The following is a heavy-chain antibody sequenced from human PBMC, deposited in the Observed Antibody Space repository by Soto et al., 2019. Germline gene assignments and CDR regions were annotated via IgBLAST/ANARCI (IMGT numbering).Heavy chain of an antibody. D-gene: IGHD6-13*01. J-gene: IGHJ3*02. CDR3: AHSTYSISWYGDAFDI. CDR2: MYWDDDK. CDR1: GFSLSTRSVG. V-gene: IGHV2-5*02. Sequence: QITLKESGPTLVKPTQTLTLTCTFSGFSLSTRSVGAGWIRQPPGKALEWLALMYWDDDKRYSPSLKSRLTITKDTSKNQVVLTMTNMGPVDTATYYCAHSTYSISWYGDAFDIWGQGTMVTVSS.